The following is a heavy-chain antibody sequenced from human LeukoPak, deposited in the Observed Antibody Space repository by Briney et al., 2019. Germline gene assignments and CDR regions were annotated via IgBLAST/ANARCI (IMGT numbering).Heavy chain of an antibody. CDR2: ISGGGGT. V-gene: IGHV3-23*01. CDR1: GFTFSSYA. Sequence: GGSLRLSCAASGFTFSSYAMSWVRQAAGKGLEWVSVISGGGGTYFADSVKGRFSISRDNSRNTLDLQMSSLRVEDTAVYYCAKGPLTEVAGTTWDYWGQGTLVTVSS. D-gene: IGHD6-19*01. CDR3: AKGPLTEVAGTTWDY. J-gene: IGHJ4*02.